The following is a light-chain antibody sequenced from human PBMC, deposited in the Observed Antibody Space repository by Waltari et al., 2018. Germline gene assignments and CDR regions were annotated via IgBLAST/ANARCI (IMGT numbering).Light chain of an antibody. Sequence: AIQMTQSPSSLSASVGDRVTITCRASQGIRNDLGWYQQNPGKAPKLLIFAAPSLQSGVPSRFSGSGSGTDFTLTISSLQPEDFATYYCLQDYNYPYTFGQGTKLEIK. CDR3: LQDYNYPYT. CDR1: QGIRND. J-gene: IGKJ2*01. V-gene: IGKV1-6*01. CDR2: AAP.